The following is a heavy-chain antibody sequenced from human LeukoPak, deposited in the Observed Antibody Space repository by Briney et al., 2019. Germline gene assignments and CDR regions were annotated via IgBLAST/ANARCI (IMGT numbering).Heavy chain of an antibody. Sequence: GGSLRLSCAASGLTFSNAWMSWVRQAPGKGLEWVGHIKSKTDGGTTDFAAPVKGRFTISRDDSKKMLYLEMNSLKTEDTAVYYCTTDLNQRLKWFGNPPDHWGQGTLVTVSS. CDR1: GLTFSNAW. CDR2: IKSKTDGGTT. J-gene: IGHJ4*02. V-gene: IGHV3-15*01. D-gene: IGHD3-10*01. CDR3: TTDLNQRLKWFGNPPDH.